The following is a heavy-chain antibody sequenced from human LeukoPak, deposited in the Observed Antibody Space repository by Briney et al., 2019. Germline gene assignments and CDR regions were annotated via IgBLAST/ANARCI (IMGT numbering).Heavy chain of an antibody. CDR1: GVTVGTNP. J-gene: IGHJ4*02. CDR3: AREDGYSSSWYSDY. D-gene: IGHD6-13*01. CDR2: IYSGGST. V-gene: IGHV3-53*01. Sequence: GGSLRLSCAASGVTVGTNPMSWARQSPGKGLEWVSVIYSGGSTYNADSVNGRFTVSRDNSRNTLFLQMNNLRAEDTAVYYCAREDGYSSSWYSDYWGQGTLVTVSS.